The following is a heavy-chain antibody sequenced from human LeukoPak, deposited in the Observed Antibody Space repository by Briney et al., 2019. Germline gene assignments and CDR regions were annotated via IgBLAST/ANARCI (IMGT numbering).Heavy chain of an antibody. Sequence: PGGSLRLSCTASGFTFGDYAMGWVRQAPGKGLEWVGFIRSKAYGGTTEYAASVKGKFTISGDDFKNIVYLQMNSLKIVDTAVYYCTGGGRWSDYWGQGTLVTVSS. D-gene: IGHD2-15*01. CDR3: TGGGRWSDY. CDR2: IRSKAYGGTT. J-gene: IGHJ4*02. V-gene: IGHV3-49*04. CDR1: GFTFGDYA.